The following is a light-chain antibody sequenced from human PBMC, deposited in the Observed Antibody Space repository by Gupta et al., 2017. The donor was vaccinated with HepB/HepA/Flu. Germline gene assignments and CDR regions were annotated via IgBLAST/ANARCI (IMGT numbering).Light chain of an antibody. CDR1: QSVSSS. CDR2: GTS. V-gene: IGKV3-15*01. Sequence: EIVMTQSPATLSVSPGERATLSCRASQSVSSSLAWYQQKPGQAPRLLIYGTSTRATGIQARFSGSGSGTEFTLPISSLQSEDFAVYYCQQYNTWPPLTFGGRTKVEIK. CDR3: QQYNTWPPLT. J-gene: IGKJ4*01.